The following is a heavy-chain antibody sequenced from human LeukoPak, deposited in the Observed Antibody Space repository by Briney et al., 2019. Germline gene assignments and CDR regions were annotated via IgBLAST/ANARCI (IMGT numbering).Heavy chain of an antibody. Sequence: GSLRLSCAASGFTFSNAWMSWVRQSPGRGLEWLGEINYSGVINYNPSLKSRITISLDTSNKQFSLKLTSLIVADTATYFCARGRKYVATLTNWGQGTPVTVSS. D-gene: IGHD5-12*01. V-gene: IGHV4-34*01. CDR2: INYSGVI. CDR3: ARGRKYVATLTN. J-gene: IGHJ4*02. CDR1: GFTFSNAW.